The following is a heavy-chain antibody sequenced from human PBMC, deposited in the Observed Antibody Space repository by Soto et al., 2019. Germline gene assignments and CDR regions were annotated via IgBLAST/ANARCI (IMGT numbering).Heavy chain of an antibody. D-gene: IGHD2-2*01. V-gene: IGHV3-23*01. CDR1: GFTFSAYA. Sequence: GGSLRLSCAASGFTFSAYAMAWVRQAPGKGLEWVSTISDAENTYYADSVKGRFTISRDNSKSTVFLQVTSLRADDTADYYCVRPEYCPTISCYSGAIDVWGQGTTVTVSS. J-gene: IGHJ3*01. CDR3: VRPEYCPTISCYSGAIDV. CDR2: ISDAENT.